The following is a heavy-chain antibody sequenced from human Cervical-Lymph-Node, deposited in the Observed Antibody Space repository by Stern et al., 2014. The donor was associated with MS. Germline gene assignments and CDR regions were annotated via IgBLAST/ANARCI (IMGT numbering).Heavy chain of an antibody. V-gene: IGHV3-74*03. J-gene: IGHJ4*02. CDR1: GFTFSSYW. CDR3: AREERTGACDY. D-gene: IGHD1-1*01. Sequence: EVQLVESGGGLVQPGGSLRLSCAASGFTFSSYWMHWVRQAPGKGLVWVARINSYGTIISYADSVKGRFTISRDNAKNTMFLQMNSLRAEDAAVYYCAREERTGACDYWGQGTLVTVSS. CDR2: INSYGTII.